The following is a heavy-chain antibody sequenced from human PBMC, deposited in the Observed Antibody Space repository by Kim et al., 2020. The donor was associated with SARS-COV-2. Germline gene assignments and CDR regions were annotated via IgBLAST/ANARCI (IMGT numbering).Heavy chain of an antibody. V-gene: IGHV5-51*01. Sequence: DIRYSPSFQGQVTISADKSINTAYLQWSSLKASDSAMYYCAKSGGDSFDIWGQGTMVTVSS. CDR3: AKSGGDSFDI. D-gene: IGHD3-10*01. CDR2: DI. J-gene: IGHJ3*02.